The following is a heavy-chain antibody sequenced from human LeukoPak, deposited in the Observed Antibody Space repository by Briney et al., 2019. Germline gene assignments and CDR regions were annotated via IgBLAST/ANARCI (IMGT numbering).Heavy chain of an antibody. CDR3: ARDKYDYVWGSHYFDS. CDR1: GSTVSSSY. D-gene: IGHD3-16*01. J-gene: IGHJ4*02. V-gene: IGHV3-66*01. CDR2: IYSVGST. Sequence: GRSLRLSCAASGSTVSSSYMSWVRQAPGKGLEWVSIIYSVGSTYYADSVKGRFTISRDYSKSTLYLQMKSLRVEDTAVYYCARDKYDYVWGSHYFDSWGQGTLVTVSS.